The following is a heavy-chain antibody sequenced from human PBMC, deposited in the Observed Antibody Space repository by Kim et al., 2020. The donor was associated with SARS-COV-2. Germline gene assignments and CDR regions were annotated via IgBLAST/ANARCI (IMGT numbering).Heavy chain of an antibody. D-gene: IGHD3-10*01. CDR2: INHSGST. J-gene: IGHJ4*02. CDR3: ARGGWVYYGSGSYPFDY. Sequence: SETLSLTCAVYGGSFSGYYWSWIRQPPGKGLEWIGEINHSGSTNYNPSLKSRVTISEDTSKNQFSLKLSSVTAADTAVYYCARGGWVYYGSGSYPFDYWGQGTLVTVSS. V-gene: IGHV4-34*01. CDR1: GGSFSGYY.